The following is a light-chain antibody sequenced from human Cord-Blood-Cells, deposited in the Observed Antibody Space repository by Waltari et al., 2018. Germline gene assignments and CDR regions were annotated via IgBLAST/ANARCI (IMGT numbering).Light chain of an antibody. CDR3: AACDDSLIGWV. Sequence: QSVLTQPPSASGTPGQRVTISCSGSSSNIGSNYVYWYQQLPGTAPKLLIYRNNQRPSGVPDRVSGCKSGTSASLAIGGLRYEDDADYYCAACDDSLIGWVFGGGTKLTVL. CDR2: RNN. V-gene: IGLV1-47*01. CDR1: SSNIGSNY. J-gene: IGLJ3*02.